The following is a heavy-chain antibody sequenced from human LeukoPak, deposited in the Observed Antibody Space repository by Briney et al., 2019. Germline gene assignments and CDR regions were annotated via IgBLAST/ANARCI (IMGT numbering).Heavy chain of an antibody. CDR2: IYPGDSDT. CDR1: GYSFTSYW. Sequence: GESLKISCKGSGYSFTSYWIGWVRPMPGKGLEWMGVIYPGDSDTRYSPSFQGQVTISADKSISTVYLQWSSLKASDTAMYYCARLPSAYYYDSSGYSIDYWGQGTLVTVSS. D-gene: IGHD3-22*01. J-gene: IGHJ4*02. CDR3: ARLPSAYYYDSSGYSIDY. V-gene: IGHV5-51*01.